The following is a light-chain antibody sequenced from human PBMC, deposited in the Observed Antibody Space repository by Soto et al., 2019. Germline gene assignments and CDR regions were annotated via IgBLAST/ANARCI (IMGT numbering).Light chain of an antibody. V-gene: IGLV2-14*03. J-gene: IGLJ1*01. CDR2: DVS. CDR1: SSDIGAYDY. CDR3: SSYADSSARDYV. Sequence: QSALTQPASVSGSPGQSITISCTGTSSDIGAYDYVSWYQQHPGGVPKLLIFDVSSRPSGVSSRFSGSKSGNTASLTISGLQADDESDYYFSSYADSSARDYVFGGGTKLTVL.